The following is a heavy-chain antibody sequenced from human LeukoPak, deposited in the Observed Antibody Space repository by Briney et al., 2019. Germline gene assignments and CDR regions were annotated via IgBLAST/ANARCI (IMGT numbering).Heavy chain of an antibody. J-gene: IGHJ4*02. CDR1: GYSFTSHW. V-gene: IGHV5-51*01. Sequence: GESLKISCKGSGYSFTSHWIGWVRQMPGKGLECMGIIYPGDSDTKYSPSFQGQVTISADKSISTAYLQWGSLKASDTALYYCASSVGIAAVGTRLDYFDYWGQGTLVSVSS. D-gene: IGHD6-13*01. CDR2: IYPGDSDT. CDR3: ASSVGIAAVGTRLDYFDY.